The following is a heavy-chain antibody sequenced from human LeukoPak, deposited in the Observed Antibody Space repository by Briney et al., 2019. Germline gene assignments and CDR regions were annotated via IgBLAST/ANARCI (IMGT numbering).Heavy chain of an antibody. D-gene: IGHD2-21*02. J-gene: IGHJ4*02. CDR2: MSANSGNT. V-gene: IGHV1-8*01. Sequence: GASVRVSCKTSGYTFINYDINWIRQAPGQGLEWLGWMSANSGNTGYAQKFQGRVTMTRTTSISTAFMELSRLTFEDTVVYYCVRTPPKGDIDYWGQGTLVTVSS. CDR1: GYTFINYD. CDR3: VRTPPKGDIDY.